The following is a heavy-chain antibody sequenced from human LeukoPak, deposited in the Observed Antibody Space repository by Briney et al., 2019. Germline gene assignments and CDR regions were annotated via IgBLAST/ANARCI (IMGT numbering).Heavy chain of an antibody. CDR1: GGSFSGYY. CDR2: ISHSGSI. V-gene: IGHV4-34*01. J-gene: IGHJ4*02. Sequence: SETLSLTCAVYGGSFSGYYWSWIRQPPGKGLEWIGYISHSGSIYYNPSLKSRLAISLDRSKNQFSLRLSSVTVADTAVYYCARGIDYFDYWGQGTLVTVSS. CDR3: ARGIDYFDY.